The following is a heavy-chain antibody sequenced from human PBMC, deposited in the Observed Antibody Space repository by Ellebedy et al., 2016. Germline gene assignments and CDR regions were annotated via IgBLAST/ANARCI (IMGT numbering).Heavy chain of an antibody. V-gene: IGHV3-74*01. Sequence: GGSLRLXXAASGFTFSSYWMHWVRQAPGKGLVWVSRINSGGSSTSYADSVKGRFTISRDNAKNTLYLQINSLRAEDTAVYYCARAPYSGSPCQDYWGQGTLVTVSS. CDR1: GFTFSSYW. CDR2: INSGGSST. D-gene: IGHD1-26*01. CDR3: ARAPYSGSPCQDY. J-gene: IGHJ4*02.